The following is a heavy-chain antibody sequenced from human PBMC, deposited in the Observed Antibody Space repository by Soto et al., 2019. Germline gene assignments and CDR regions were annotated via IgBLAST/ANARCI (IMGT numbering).Heavy chain of an antibody. Sequence: QMQLVQSGAEKKKPGSSVKVSCQASGDTFPNFAVTWVRQAPEQGLEWIGGVVPTFDTRSYAQRFQARVTSTADELTGTSRTGVSNRGADGTARYYCARMDAALRGGGEWFDPWGQGTLVTVSS. V-gene: IGHV1-69*01. CDR1: GDTFPNFA. CDR2: VVPTFDTR. CDR3: ARMDAALRGGGEWFDP. D-gene: IGHD5-18*01. J-gene: IGHJ5*02.